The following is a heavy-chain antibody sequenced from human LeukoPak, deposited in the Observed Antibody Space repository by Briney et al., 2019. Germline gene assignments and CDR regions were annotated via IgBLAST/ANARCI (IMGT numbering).Heavy chain of an antibody. D-gene: IGHD3-22*01. J-gene: IGHJ4*02. CDR3: AREYSSFEY. CDR2: INYSGST. CDR1: GGSISGYY. V-gene: IGHV4-59*01. Sequence: PSETLSLTCTVSGGSISGYYCHWIRQPPGMGLEWIGYINYSGSTDYNPSLKSRVTISVDTSKNQFSLNLRSVTAADTAVYYCAREYSSFEYWGQGILVTVSS.